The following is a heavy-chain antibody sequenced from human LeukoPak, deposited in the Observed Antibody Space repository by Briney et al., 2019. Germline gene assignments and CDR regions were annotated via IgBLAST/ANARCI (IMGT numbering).Heavy chain of an antibody. CDR2: ISAYNDNT. CDR3: ASGSYLWGGMDV. J-gene: IGHJ6*02. CDR1: GGTYSSYA. D-gene: IGHD1-26*01. Sequence: ASVKVSCKASGGTYSSYAISWVRQAPGQGLEWLGWISAYNDNTNYAQKFQGRVIMTTDTSTNTAYMELRSLTSDDTAVYYCASGSYLWGGMDVWGQGTTVTVS. V-gene: IGHV1-18*01.